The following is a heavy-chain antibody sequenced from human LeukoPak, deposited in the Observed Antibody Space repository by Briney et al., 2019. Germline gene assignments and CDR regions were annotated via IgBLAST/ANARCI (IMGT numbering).Heavy chain of an antibody. J-gene: IGHJ1*01. CDR2: IWFDGSNK. V-gene: IGHV3-33*01. Sequence: GGSLRLSCAASGFTFRSHAMHWVRQAPGKGLEWVAHIWFDGSNKYFADSVKGRFTISRDNSKNTLYLQMNSLRAEDTAVYYCARERSGAYPEHWGQGTLVTVSS. D-gene: IGHD7-27*01. CDR1: GFTFRSHA. CDR3: ARERSGAYPEH.